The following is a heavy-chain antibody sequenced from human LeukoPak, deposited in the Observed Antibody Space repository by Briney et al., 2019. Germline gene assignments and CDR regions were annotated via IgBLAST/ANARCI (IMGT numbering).Heavy chain of an antibody. CDR3: ARWSSRITMVRGVKSGSYYYYGMDV. CDR1: GGSFSGYY. CDR2: INHSGST. Sequence: PPETLSLTCAVYGGSFSGYYWSWIRQPPGKGLEWIGEINHSGSTNYNPSLKSRVTISVDTSKNQFSLKLSSVTAADTAVYYCARWSSRITMVRGVKSGSYYYYGMDVWGQGTTVTVSS. D-gene: IGHD3-10*01. J-gene: IGHJ6*02. V-gene: IGHV4-34*01.